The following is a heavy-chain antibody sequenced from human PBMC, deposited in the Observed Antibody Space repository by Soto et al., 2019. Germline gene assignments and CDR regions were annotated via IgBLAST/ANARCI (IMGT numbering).Heavy chain of an antibody. CDR1: GYTFTGYF. Sequence: VASVKVSCKASGYTFTGYFIHWVRQAPGQGLEWMGWINPNSGATKYAQKFQGRVTMTRDTSISTAYMELTLLRSDDTAIFYCSRGGGTILSFVPWGEGILVTVSS. CDR3: SRGGGTILSFVP. J-gene: IGHJ5*02. V-gene: IGHV1-2*02. CDR2: INPNSGAT. D-gene: IGHD3-3*01.